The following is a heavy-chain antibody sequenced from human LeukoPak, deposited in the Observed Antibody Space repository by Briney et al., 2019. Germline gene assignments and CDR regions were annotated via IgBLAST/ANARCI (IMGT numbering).Heavy chain of an antibody. CDR1: GYTLTELS. V-gene: IGHV1-24*01. D-gene: IGHD1-26*01. J-gene: IGHJ5*02. CDR2: FDPEDGET. CDR3: ATGPRELLRVWFDP. Sequence: ASVKGSCKVSGYTLTELSMHWVRQAPGKGLEWMGGFDPEDGETIYAQKFQGRVTMTEDTSTDTAYMELSSLRSEDTAVYYCATGPRELLRVWFDPWGQGTLVTVSS.